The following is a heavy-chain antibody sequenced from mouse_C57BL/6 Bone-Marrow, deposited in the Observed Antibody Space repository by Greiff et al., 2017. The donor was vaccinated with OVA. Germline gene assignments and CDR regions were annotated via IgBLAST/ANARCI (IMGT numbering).Heavy chain of an antibody. V-gene: IGHV5-15*01. Sequence: VQLQQSGGGLVQPGGSLKLSCAASGFTFSDYGMAWVRQAPRKGPEWVAFISNLAYSIYYADTVTGRFTISRENAKNTLYLEMSSLRSEDTAMYYCARSFYYYGSSYNWYFDVWGTGTTVTVSS. CDR2: ISNLAYSI. D-gene: IGHD1-1*01. CDR1: GFTFSDYG. CDR3: ARSFYYYGSSYNWYFDV. J-gene: IGHJ1*03.